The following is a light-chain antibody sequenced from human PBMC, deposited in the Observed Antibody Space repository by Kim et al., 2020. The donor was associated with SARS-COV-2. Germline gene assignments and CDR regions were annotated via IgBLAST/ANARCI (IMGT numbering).Light chain of an antibody. CDR1: QSISSY. CDR3: QQSYSTPHT. V-gene: IGKV1-39*01. Sequence: DIQMTQSPSSLSASVGDRVTITCRASQSISSYLNWYQQKPGKAPKLLIYAASSLQSGVPSRFSGSGSGTDFTLTISSLQPEDFATYYWQQSYSTPHTLGQGTKLEI. J-gene: IGKJ2*01. CDR2: AAS.